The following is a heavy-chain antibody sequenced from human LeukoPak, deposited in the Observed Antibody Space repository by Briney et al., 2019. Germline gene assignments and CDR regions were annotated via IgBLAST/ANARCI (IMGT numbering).Heavy chain of an antibody. CDR2: IYPGDSDT. J-gene: IGHJ6*03. D-gene: IGHD2-2*01. CDR1: GYSFTSYW. CDR3: ARSEGSTSPYYYYYMDV. V-gene: IGHV5-51*01. Sequence: GESLKISCKGSGYSFTSYWIGWVRQMPGKGLEWVGIIYPGDSDTRYSPSFQGQVTISADKSISTAYLQWSSLKASDTAMYYCARSEGSTSPYYYYYMDVWGKGTTVTVSS.